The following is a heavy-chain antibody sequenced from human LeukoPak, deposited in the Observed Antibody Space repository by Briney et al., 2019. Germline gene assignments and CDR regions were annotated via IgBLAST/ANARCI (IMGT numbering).Heavy chain of an antibody. CDR1: GFTFSSYG. V-gene: IGHV3-30*02. D-gene: IGHD3-16*01. J-gene: IGHJ3*02. CDR3: AKTRGGSLHDGFDI. Sequence: GGSLRLSCAASGFTFSSYGMHWARQAPGKGLEWVAFIRYGGSNKYYADSVKGRFNSSRDNSKNTLYLQMNSLRPEDTAVYYCAKTRGGSLHDGFDIWGQGTMVAVSS. CDR2: IRYGGSNK.